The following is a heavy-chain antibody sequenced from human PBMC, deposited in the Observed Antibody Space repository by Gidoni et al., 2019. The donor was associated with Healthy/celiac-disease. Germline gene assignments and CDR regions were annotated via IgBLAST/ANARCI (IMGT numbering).Heavy chain of an antibody. Sequence: EVQLVESGGGLVQPGGSLSPSCAASGFPFSSYWMSWVRQAPGKGLEWVANIKQDGSEKYYVDSVKGRFTISRDNAKNSLYLQMNSLRAEYTAVYYCARDLRGEQQLVLGWFDPWGQGTLVTVSS. CDR2: IKQDGSEK. CDR1: GFPFSSYW. J-gene: IGHJ5*02. CDR3: ARDLRGEQQLVLGWFDP. V-gene: IGHV3-7*03. D-gene: IGHD6-13*01.